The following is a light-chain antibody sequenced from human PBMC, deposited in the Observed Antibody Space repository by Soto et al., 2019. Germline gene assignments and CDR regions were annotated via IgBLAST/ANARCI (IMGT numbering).Light chain of an antibody. CDR2: WAS. Sequence: DIVMTQSPDSLAVSLGERATINCKSSQSVFYSSNNKNYLAWYQQKPGQPPKLLIYWASTRESGVPDRFSGTGSGTDFTLTIRSLPAEGVAVYYCPQYYRTPWTFGQGTKVETK. V-gene: IGKV4-1*01. J-gene: IGKJ1*01. CDR1: QSVFYSSNNKNY. CDR3: PQYYRTPWT.